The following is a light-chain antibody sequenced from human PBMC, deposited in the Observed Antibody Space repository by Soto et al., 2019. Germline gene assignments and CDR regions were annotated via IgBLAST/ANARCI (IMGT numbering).Light chain of an antibody. CDR1: QSVSSSY. J-gene: IGKJ2*01. V-gene: IGKV3-20*01. Sequence: EIVLTQSPGTLSLSPGERATLSCRASQSVSSSYLAWHQQKPGQAPRLLIYGASSRATGIPDRFSGSGSWTYFTLIISRLEPEDFAVYYCQQYGSSPPNTFGQGTKLEIK. CDR3: QQYGSSPPNT. CDR2: GAS.